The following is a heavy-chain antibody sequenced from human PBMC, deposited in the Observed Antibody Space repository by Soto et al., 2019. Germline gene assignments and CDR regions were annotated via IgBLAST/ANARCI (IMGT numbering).Heavy chain of an antibody. CDR3: ATRTSTSFSDY. CDR2: THFDGSA. D-gene: IGHD3-16*02. V-gene: IGHV4-39*01. J-gene: IGHJ4*02. CDR1: GGSIRIKSYS. Sequence: SETLSLTCTVSGGSIRIKSYSWSWIRQPPEKGLEWIGTTHFDGSADYNPSLKNRVTISADTSKNQFSLKVDSVTAADTAVYYCATRTSTSFSDYWGQGTMVTVSS.